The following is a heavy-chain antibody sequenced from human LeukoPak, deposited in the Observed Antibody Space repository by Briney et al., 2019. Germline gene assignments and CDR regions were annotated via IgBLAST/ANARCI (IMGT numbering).Heavy chain of an antibody. D-gene: IGHD3-22*01. V-gene: IGHV1-58*01. CDR2: IVVGSGNT. CDR1: GFTFTSSA. CDR3: AAAAYDSSGYYYYYGMDV. Sequence: ASVKVSCKASGFTFTSSAVQWVRQARGQRLERIGWIVVGSGNTNYAQKFQERVTITRDKSTSTAYMELSSLRSEDTAVYYCAAAAYDSSGYYYYYGMDVWGQGTTVTVSS. J-gene: IGHJ6*02.